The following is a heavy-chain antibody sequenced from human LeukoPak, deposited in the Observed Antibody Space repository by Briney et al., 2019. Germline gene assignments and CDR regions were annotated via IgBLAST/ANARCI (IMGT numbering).Heavy chain of an antibody. D-gene: IGHD1-1*01. CDR1: GYTLTELS. Sequence: ASVKVSCKVSGYTLTELSMHWVRQAPGKGLEWMGGFDPEDGETIYAQKFQGRVTMTEDTSTGTAYMELSSLRSEDTAVYYCATDPSRESPTTELDYWGQGTLVTVSS. J-gene: IGHJ4*02. V-gene: IGHV1-24*01. CDR3: ATDPSRESPTTELDY. CDR2: FDPEDGET.